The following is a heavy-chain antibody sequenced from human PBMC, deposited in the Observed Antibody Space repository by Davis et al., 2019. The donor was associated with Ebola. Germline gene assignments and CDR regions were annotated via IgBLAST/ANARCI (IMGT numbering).Heavy chain of an antibody. Sequence: PGGSLRLSCAASGFTFSRYSMNWVRQAPGKVLEWVSYISSSSSTLYYADSVKGRFTISRDTSQNTVYLQMNSLRSEDTAVYYCARDPAAYLVVVLAATPHFDYWGQGTLVTVSS. D-gene: IGHD2-15*01. J-gene: IGHJ4*02. CDR3: ARDPAAYLVVVLAATPHFDY. V-gene: IGHV3-48*01. CDR2: ISSSSSTL. CDR1: GFTFSRYS.